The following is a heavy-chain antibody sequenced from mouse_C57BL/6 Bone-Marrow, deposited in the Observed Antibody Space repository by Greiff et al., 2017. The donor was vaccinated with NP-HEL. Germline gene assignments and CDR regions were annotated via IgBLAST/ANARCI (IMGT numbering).Heavy chain of an antibody. CDR3: ARERMDY. J-gene: IGHJ4*01. CDR1: VFTFCSYA. Sequence: DAMLVVSGGGLLKPGGSLQLSCAASVFTFCSYALSWVRQTPEKRLEWVATISDGGSYTYYPANVKGRFTISRNNAKNNLYLQMSHLKSEGTAMYYCARERMDYWGQGTSVTVSS. V-gene: IGHV5-4*03. CDR2: ISDGGSYT.